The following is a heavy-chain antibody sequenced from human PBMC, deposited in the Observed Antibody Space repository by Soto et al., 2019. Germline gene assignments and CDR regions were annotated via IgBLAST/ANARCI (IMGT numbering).Heavy chain of an antibody. Sequence: SETLSLTCAVYGGSFSGYYWSWIRQPPGKGLEWIGEINHSGSTNYNPSLKSRVTISVDTSKNQFSLKLSSVTAADTAVYYCARGLTIAAAGTKVDFQHWGQGTLVTVSS. V-gene: IGHV4-34*01. D-gene: IGHD6-13*01. CDR2: INHSGST. CDR1: GGSFSGYY. J-gene: IGHJ1*01. CDR3: ARGLTIAAAGTKVDFQH.